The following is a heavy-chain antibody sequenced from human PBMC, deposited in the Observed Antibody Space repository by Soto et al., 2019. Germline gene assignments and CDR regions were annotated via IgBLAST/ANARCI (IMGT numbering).Heavy chain of an antibody. J-gene: IGHJ4*02. CDR3: AKNRQFRSYYESAGHYDN. CDR1: GFTFKNYD. V-gene: IGHV3-23*01. D-gene: IGHD3-10*01. Sequence: EVELLESGGGLVQPGGSLRLSWVASGFTFKNYDMRWIRQAPGKGLEWVSGISGSGGVTSYADSVKGRFTISRDNSKNTLYLQMNSLRAEDTAIYYCAKNRQFRSYYESAGHYDNWGQGTLVTVSS. CDR2: ISGSGGVT.